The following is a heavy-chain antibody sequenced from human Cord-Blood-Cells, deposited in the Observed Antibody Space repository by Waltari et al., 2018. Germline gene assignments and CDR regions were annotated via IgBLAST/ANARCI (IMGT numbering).Heavy chain of an antibody. CDR3: ARVKEEGAFDI. J-gene: IGHJ3*02. CDR2: INPSGGST. V-gene: IGHV1-46*01. CDR1: GYTLTSYY. Sequence: QVQLVQSGAEVQKPGASVKVYCKASGYTLTSYYMHWVRQAPGQGLEWMGIINPSGGSTSYAQKFQGRVTMTRDTSTSTVYMELSSLRSEDTAVYYCARVKEEGAFDIWGQGTMVTVSS.